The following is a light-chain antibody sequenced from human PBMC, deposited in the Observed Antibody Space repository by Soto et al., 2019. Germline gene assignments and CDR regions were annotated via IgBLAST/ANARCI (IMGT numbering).Light chain of an antibody. J-gene: IGLJ1*01. V-gene: IGLV2-14*01. CDR2: EVS. Sequence: QSALTQPASVSGSPGQSITISCTGTNSDIGGYSYVSWYQQHPGKAPKLMISEVSNRPSGVSNRFSGSKSGNTASLTISGLQAEDEADYYCSSYTSNSALVFGSGTKLTVL. CDR3: SSYTSNSALV. CDR1: NSDIGGYSY.